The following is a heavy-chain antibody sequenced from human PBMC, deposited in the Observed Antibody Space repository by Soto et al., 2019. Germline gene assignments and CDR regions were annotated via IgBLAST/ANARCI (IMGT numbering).Heavy chain of an antibody. CDR3: ARDLEFRDGNISHLDY. CDR2: IMPIIGTA. D-gene: IGHD3-10*01. J-gene: IGHJ4*02. Sequence: QVQLVQSGAEVKKPGSSVKVSCKASGGTFSSHVFNWVRQAPGQGLEWMGGIMPIIGTANYAQKFQGRVTITTDECTSTAYMELSSLRSEATAVYYCARDLEFRDGNISHLDYWGQGTLVTVSS. V-gene: IGHV1-69*01. CDR1: GGTFSSHV.